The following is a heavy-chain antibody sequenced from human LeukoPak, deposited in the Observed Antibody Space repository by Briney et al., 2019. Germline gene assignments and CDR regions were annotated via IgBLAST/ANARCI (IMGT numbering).Heavy chain of an antibody. D-gene: IGHD1-1*01. J-gene: IGHJ5*02. V-gene: IGHV3-30*02. CDR1: GFGFSSYG. CDR3: AKDWYSEGPNWFDP. Sequence: QPGGSLRLSCAASGFGFSSYGMHWVRQAPGKGLEWVTFIRYDGSNKYYTDSVKGRFTISRDNSKNTLYLQMNSLRAEDTAVYYCAKDWYSEGPNWFDPWGQGTLVTVSS. CDR2: IRYDGSNK.